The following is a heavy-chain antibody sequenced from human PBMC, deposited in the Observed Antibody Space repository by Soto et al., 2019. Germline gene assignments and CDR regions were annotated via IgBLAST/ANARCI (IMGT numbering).Heavy chain of an antibody. CDR3: ARTGGGMAARPLEY. V-gene: IGHV1-18*04. D-gene: IGHD6-6*01. CDR2: ISAYNGNK. J-gene: IGHJ4*02. CDR1: GYMFTTYG. Sequence: QVQLVQSGGEVKKPGASVEVSCRTSGYMFTTYGMSWVRQAPGQGLEWMAWISAYNGNKKYAQKFQGRVTMPTAQPTSTVSMELPNLTSDDTGTYFCARTGGGMAARPLEYWGQGTLVTVSS.